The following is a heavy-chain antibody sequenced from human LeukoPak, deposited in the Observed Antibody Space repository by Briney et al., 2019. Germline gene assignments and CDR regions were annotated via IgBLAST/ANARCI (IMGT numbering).Heavy chain of an antibody. D-gene: IGHD2-2*01. Sequence: GGSLRLSCTASGFTFSNYGMHWVRQAPGKGLEYVSAISSNGGSTYYADSVKGRFTISRDNSKNTLYLQMGSLRAEDMAVYYCASASTFCSSTGCPSGNYWGQGTLVTVSS. V-gene: IGHV3-64*02. J-gene: IGHJ4*02. CDR1: GFTFSNYG. CDR3: ASASTFCSSTGCPSGNY. CDR2: ISSNGGST.